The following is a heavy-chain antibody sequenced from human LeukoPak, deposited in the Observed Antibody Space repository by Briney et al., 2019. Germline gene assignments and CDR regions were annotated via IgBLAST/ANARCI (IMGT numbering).Heavy chain of an antibody. D-gene: IGHD2-2*01. V-gene: IGHV3-11*01. CDR2: ISSSGRPI. CDR1: RFTLSYYY. CDR3: ARDRDDIIVVPAALPLDYYYGMDV. J-gene: IGHJ6*02. Sequence: GGSLRLSCSASRFTLSYYYMSWIRQAPGKGLEWVSYISSSGRPIYYADSVKGRFTISRDNAKHSLYLQMNSLRAADRAVYYCARDRDDIIVVPAALPLDYYYGMDVWGQGTTLTVPS.